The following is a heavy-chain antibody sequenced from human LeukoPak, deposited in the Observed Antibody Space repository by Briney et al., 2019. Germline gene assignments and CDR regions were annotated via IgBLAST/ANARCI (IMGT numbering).Heavy chain of an antibody. Sequence: PGASLRLSCAVTGFTFSSYWMHWVRHAPGKGLVWVSRIDRDGSRINYADSVKGRFTISRDNGKNTLFLQMNSLRAEDAAVYYCVRGNDYGGPHYWGQGTLVTVSS. CDR2: IDRDGSRI. D-gene: IGHD4-23*01. J-gene: IGHJ4*02. V-gene: IGHV3-74*01. CDR1: GFTFSSYW. CDR3: VRGNDYGGPHY.